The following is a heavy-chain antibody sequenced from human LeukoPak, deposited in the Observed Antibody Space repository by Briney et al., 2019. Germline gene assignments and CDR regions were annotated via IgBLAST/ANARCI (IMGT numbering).Heavy chain of an antibody. CDR3: ASTRIAAAGIMDV. CDR2: LNPASGAT. Sequence: ASVKVTCKASGYNFTKHYMHWVRQAPGQGLEWMGWLNPASGATRYAQKFQDRVTMTRDSSITTGYLDLDRLRSDDTAVYYCASTRIAAAGIMDVWGQGTTVTVSS. D-gene: IGHD6-13*01. CDR1: GYNFTKHY. J-gene: IGHJ6*02. V-gene: IGHV1-2*02.